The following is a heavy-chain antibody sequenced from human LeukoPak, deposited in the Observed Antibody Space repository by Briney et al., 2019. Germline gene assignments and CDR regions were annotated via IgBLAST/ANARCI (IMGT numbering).Heavy chain of an antibody. CDR3: ASPGELLSATFDY. V-gene: IGHV4-39*07. CDR2: IYYSGST. D-gene: IGHD3-10*01. J-gene: IGHJ4*02. CDR1: GGSISSSSYY. Sequence: SETLSLTCTVSGGSISSSSYYWGWIRQPPGKGLEWIGSIYYSGSTYYNPSLKSRVTISVDTSKNQFSLKLSSVTAADTAVYYCASPGELLSATFDYWGQGTLVTVSS.